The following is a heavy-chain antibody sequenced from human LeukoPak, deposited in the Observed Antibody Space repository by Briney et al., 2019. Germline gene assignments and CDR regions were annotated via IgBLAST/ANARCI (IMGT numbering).Heavy chain of an antibody. V-gene: IGHV1-69*13. CDR2: IIPIFGTA. CDR1: GGTLSSYA. Sequence: SVKVSCKASGGTLSSYAISWVRQAPGQGLEWMGGIIPIFGTANYAQKFQGRVTITADESTSTAYMELSSLRSEDTAVYYCASVRYYYDSSGYYYVGDFDYWGQGTLVTVSS. CDR3: ASVRYYYDSSGYYYVGDFDY. J-gene: IGHJ4*02. D-gene: IGHD3-22*01.